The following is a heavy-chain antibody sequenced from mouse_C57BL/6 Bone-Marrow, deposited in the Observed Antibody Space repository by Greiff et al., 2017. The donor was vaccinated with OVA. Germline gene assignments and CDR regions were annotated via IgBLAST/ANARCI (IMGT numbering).Heavy chain of an antibody. V-gene: IGHV10-1*01. CDR1: GFSFNTYA. CDR3: VRHSSWDWYFDV. Sequence: EVKVVESGGGLVQPKGSLKLSCAASGFSFNTYAMNWVRQAPGKGLEWVARIRSKSNNYATYYADSVKDRFTISRDDSESMLYLQMNNLKTEDTAMYYCVRHSSWDWYFDVWGTGTTVTVSS. CDR2: IRSKSNNYAT. J-gene: IGHJ1*03. D-gene: IGHD4-1*01.